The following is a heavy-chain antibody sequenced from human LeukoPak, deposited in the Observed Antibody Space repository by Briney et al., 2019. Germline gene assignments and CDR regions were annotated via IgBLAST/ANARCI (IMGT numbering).Heavy chain of an antibody. CDR2: INHSGST. D-gene: IGHD3-9*01. J-gene: IGHJ2*01. Sequence: KPSETLSLTCAVYGGSFSGYYWSWIRHPPGKGLEWIGEINHSGSTNYNPSLKSRVTISVDTSKNQFSLKLSSVTAADTAVYYCARQSSQFRYFHWPRSFPTVYWYFDLWGRGTLVTVSS. CDR3: ARQSSQFRYFHWPRSFPTVYWYFDL. V-gene: IGHV4-34*01. CDR1: GGSFSGYY.